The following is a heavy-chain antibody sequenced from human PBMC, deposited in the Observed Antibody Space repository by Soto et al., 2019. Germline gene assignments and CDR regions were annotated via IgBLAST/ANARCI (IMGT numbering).Heavy chain of an antibody. V-gene: IGHV3-33*01. Sequence: QVQLVESGGGVVQPGRSLRLSCAVSGFTFSSYGMNWVRQAPGKGLEWVAAIYDDGSNKYYADSVRGRFTISRDNFKNTLYLHMNSPRAEDTAVYYCARDSKDDSSGYYAGFDYWGQGTLVTVSS. CDR1: GFTFSSYG. CDR2: IYDDGSNK. D-gene: IGHD3-22*01. CDR3: ARDSKDDSSGYYAGFDY. J-gene: IGHJ4*02.